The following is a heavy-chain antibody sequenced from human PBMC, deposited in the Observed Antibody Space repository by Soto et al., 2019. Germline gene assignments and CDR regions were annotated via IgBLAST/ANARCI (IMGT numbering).Heavy chain of an antibody. Sequence: EVQFLESGGGLVQPGGSLRLSCATSGLDFSGFSMNWVRQAPGKGLEWVSSIGISSTITYYAGSVKGRFTISRDNSKSTLYLQMDSLTVQDTAFYYCASIPTFMVLTPRDFWGRGTLVTVSA. V-gene: IGHV3-23*05. CDR3: ASIPTFMVLTPRDF. J-gene: IGHJ4*02. CDR1: GLDFSGFS. CDR2: IGISSTIT. D-gene: IGHD2-21*02.